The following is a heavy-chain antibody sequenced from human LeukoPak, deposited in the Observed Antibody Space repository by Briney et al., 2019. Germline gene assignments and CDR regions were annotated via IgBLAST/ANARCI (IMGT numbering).Heavy chain of an antibody. D-gene: IGHD6-6*01. J-gene: IGHJ6*03. CDR2: INHSGST. Sequence: PSETLSLTCAAYGGSFSGYYWSWIRQPPGKGLEWIGEINHSGSTNYNPYLKSRVTISVDTSKNQFSLKLSSVTAADTAVYYCARVLQLVSGRLYYYYMDVWGKGTTVTVSS. CDR3: ARVLQLVSGRLYYYYMDV. CDR1: GGSFSGYY. V-gene: IGHV4-34*01.